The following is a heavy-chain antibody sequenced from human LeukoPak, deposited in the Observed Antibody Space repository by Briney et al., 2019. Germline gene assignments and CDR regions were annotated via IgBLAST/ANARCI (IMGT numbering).Heavy chain of an antibody. CDR2: IYHSGST. D-gene: IGHD3-22*01. CDR3: ARVVQSTDSSGFYLPEYFQH. V-gene: IGHV4-38-2*02. CDR1: GYSISSGYH. Sequence: SETLSLTCTVSGYSISSGYHWGWIRQPPGKGLEWIGSIYHSGSTYYNPSLKSRVTISVDTSKNQFSLKLRSVTAADTAVYYCARVVQSTDSSGFYLPEYFQHWGQGTLVTVSS. J-gene: IGHJ1*01.